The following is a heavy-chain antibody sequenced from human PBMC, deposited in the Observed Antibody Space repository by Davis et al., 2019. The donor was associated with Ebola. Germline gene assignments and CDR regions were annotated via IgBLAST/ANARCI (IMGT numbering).Heavy chain of an antibody. Sequence: ASVKVSCKASGYTFTGYYMHWVRQAPGQGLEWMGWISAYNGNTNYAQKLQGRVTMTRDTSTSTVYMELTSLTSEDTAVYYCARVRHSGSGSYGYWGQGTLVTVSS. CDR3: ARVRHSGSGSYGY. V-gene: IGHV1-18*04. J-gene: IGHJ4*02. CDR2: ISAYNGNT. CDR1: GYTFTGYY. D-gene: IGHD3-10*01.